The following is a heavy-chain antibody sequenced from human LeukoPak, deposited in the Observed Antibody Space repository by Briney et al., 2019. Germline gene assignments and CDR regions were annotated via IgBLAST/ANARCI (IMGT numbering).Heavy chain of an antibody. CDR3: ARDGAVGSGNEFDQ. CDR1: GFTFSTYN. V-gene: IGHV3-21*01. J-gene: IGHJ4*02. D-gene: IGHD5-12*01. CDR2: ISTSNSDI. Sequence: GGSLRLSCAASGFTFSTYNMNWVRQAPGKGLEWVSSISTSNSDIYYADSMKGRFTISRDNAKNSVYLQMNSLRAEDTAVYYWARDGAVGSGNEFDQWGQGTLVSVSS.